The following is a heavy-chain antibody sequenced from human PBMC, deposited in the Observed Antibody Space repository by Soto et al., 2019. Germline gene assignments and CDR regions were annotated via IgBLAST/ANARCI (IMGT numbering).Heavy chain of an antibody. CDR3: ARDVGHCVINTCYKPAY. Sequence: EVQRVESGGGLVQPGGSLRLSCAASGFTFSSYWMHWIRQVPGKGLVWVSRISSDGGDTSYADSVKGRFTISRDNARNTLYLQMSSLRAEDTAVYYCARDVGHCVINTCYKPAYWGQGTLVTVSS. J-gene: IGHJ4*02. CDR1: GFTFSSYW. CDR2: ISSDGGDT. V-gene: IGHV3-74*01. D-gene: IGHD3-22*01.